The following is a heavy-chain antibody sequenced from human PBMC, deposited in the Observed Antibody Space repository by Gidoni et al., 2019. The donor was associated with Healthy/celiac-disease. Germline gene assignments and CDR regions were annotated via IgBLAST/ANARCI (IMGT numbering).Heavy chain of an antibody. D-gene: IGHD5-12*01. CDR1: GGTFSSYA. CDR3: ARSGVEMATIGLFDY. V-gene: IGHV1-69*04. CDR2: IIPILGIA. J-gene: IGHJ4*02. Sequence: QVQLVQSGAEVKKPGSSVKVSCKASGGTFSSYAISWVRQAPGQGLEWMGRIIPILGIANYAQKFQGRVTTTADKSTSTAYMELSSLRSEDTAVYYCARSGVEMATIGLFDYWGQGTLVTVSS.